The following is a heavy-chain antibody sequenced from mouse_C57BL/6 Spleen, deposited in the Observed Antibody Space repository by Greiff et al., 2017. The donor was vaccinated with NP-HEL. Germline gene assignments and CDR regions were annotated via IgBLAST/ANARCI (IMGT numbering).Heavy chain of an antibody. D-gene: IGHD1-1*01. CDR3: TERDYGDYYAMDY. CDR2: IDPETGGT. V-gene: IGHV1-15*01. CDR1: GYTFTDYE. J-gene: IGHJ4*01. Sequence: QVQLKESGAELVRPGASVTLSCKASGYTFTDYEMHWVKQTPVHGLEWIGAIDPETGGTAYNQKFKGKAILTADKSSSTAYMELRSLTSEDSAVYYCTERDYGDYYAMDYWGQGTSVTVSS.